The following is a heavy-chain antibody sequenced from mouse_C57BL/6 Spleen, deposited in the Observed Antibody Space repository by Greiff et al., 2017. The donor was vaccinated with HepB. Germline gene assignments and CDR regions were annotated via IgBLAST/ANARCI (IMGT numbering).Heavy chain of an antibody. D-gene: IGHD2-3*01. CDR2: IYPGSGST. CDR3: ARRAGDGYCPYY. V-gene: IGHV1-55*01. CDR1: GYTFTSYW. J-gene: IGHJ2*01. Sequence: QVQLQQPGAELVKPGASVKMSCKASGYTFTSYWITWVKQRPGQGLEWIGDIYPGSGSTNYNEKFKSKATLTVDTATSTAYMQLSSLTSEDSAVYYCARRAGDGYCPYYWGQGTTLTVSS.